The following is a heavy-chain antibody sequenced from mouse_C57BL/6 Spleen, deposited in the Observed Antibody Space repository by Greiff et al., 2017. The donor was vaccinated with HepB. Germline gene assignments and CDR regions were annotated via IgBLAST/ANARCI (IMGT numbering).Heavy chain of an antibody. Sequence: VKLMESGPGLVAPSQSLSITCTVSGFSLTSYGVDWVRQSPGKGLEWLGVIWGVGSTNYNSALKSRLSISKDNSKSQVFLKMSSLQTDDTAMYYCASSQGAMDYWGQGTSVTVSS. CDR2: IWGVGST. CDR3: ASSQGAMDY. CDR1: GFSLTSYG. V-gene: IGHV2-6*01. D-gene: IGHD3-2*02. J-gene: IGHJ4*01.